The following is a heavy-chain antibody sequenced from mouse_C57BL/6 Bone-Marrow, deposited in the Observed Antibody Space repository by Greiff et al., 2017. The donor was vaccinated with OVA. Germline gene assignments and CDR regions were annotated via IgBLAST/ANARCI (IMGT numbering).Heavy chain of an antibody. CDR3: ARLGRYAMDY. Sequence: VQLQQSGAELAKPGASVKLSCKASGYTFTSYWMHWVKQRTGQGLELIGYINHSCGYTKYNQKFKDKATLTEDKSYSTAYMQLSSLTYEDSGVYYCARLGRYAMDYWGQGTSVTVSS. J-gene: IGHJ4*01. CDR1: GYTFTSYW. CDR2: INHSCGYT. V-gene: IGHV1-7*01.